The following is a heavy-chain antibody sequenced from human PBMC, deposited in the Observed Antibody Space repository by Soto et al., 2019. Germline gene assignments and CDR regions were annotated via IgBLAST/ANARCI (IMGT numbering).Heavy chain of an antibody. V-gene: IGHV4-30-2*01. J-gene: IGHJ4*02. CDR1: GVPISSGGYS. CDR2: ISQSGSA. Sequence: SETLSLTCVVSGVPISSGGYSWTWIRQPPGRGLEWIGYISQSGSADYNPSLKSRVTISVDTSKNQFSLRLSSVTAADTAVYYCARDRNGLGGIDFWGQGILVT. CDR3: ARDRNGLGGIDF. D-gene: IGHD1-1*01.